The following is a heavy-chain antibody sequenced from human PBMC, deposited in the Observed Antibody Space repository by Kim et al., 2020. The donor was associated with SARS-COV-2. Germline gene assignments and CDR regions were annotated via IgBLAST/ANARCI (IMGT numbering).Heavy chain of an antibody. CDR1: GFTFDDYG. D-gene: IGHD2-2*01. CDR2: INWNGGST. Sequence: GGSLRLSCAASGFTFDDYGMSWVRQAPGKGLEWVSGINWNGGSTGYADSVKGRFTISRDNAKNSLYLQMNSLRAEDTALYHCAREYCSSTSCYEAFDIWGQGTMVTVSS. V-gene: IGHV3-20*01. CDR3: AREYCSSTSCYEAFDI. J-gene: IGHJ3*02.